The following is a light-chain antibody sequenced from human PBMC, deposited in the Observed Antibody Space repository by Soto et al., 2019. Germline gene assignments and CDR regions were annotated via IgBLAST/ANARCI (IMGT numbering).Light chain of an antibody. V-gene: IGKV3-20*01. CDR1: ESISRN. J-gene: IGKJ1*01. CDR2: GVS. CDR3: QQYGSSGT. Sequence: EMVVTQSPATLSMSPGGRATLSCRTSESISRNLAWYQQKLGQAPRLLIYGVSSRATGIPDRFSGSGSGTDFTLTISRLEPEDFAVYYCQQYGSSGTFGQGTKVDIK.